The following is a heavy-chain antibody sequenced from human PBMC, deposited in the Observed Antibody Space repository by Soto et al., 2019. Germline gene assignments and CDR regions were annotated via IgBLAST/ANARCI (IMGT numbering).Heavy chain of an antibody. Sequence: KPSETLSLTCTVSGGSISSGGYYWSWIRQHPGKGLEWIGYIYYSGSTYYNPSLKSRVTISVDTSKNQFSLKLSSVTAADTAVYYCARLGAKYLNRIAAAGPTDHWGQGTLVTVSS. J-gene: IGHJ4*02. CDR2: IYYSGST. V-gene: IGHV4-31*03. D-gene: IGHD6-13*01. CDR1: GGSISSGGYY. CDR3: ARLGAKYLNRIAAAGPTDH.